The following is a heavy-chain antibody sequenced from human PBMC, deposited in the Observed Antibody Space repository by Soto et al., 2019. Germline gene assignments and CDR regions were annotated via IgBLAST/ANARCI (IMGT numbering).Heavy chain of an antibody. CDR2: IYHGGST. Sequence: QPQLLESGSGLVKPSQTLFLNCIYYGGSISSGGYSWSWIRQPPGKGLEWIGYIYHGGSTSYNPSLKRRVSISVDRSKNQFSLRLTSVTAADTAVYYCAGSGYSFGSYWYIDLWGRGTLVTVSS. D-gene: IGHD5-18*01. J-gene: IGHJ2*01. CDR3: AGSGYSFGSYWYIDL. V-gene: IGHV4-30-2*01. CDR1: GGSISSGGYS.